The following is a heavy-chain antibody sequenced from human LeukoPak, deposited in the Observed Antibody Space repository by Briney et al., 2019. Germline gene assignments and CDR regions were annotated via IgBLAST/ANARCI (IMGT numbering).Heavy chain of an antibody. CDR1: GGSISSGTYY. CDR3: ARGEVPAALPFDY. J-gene: IGHJ4*02. D-gene: IGHD2-2*02. Sequence: SETLSLTCTVSGGSISSGTYYWSWIRQHPGKGLEWIGYIYYSGSTYYNPSLKSRVTISVDTSKNQFSLKLSSVTAADTAVYYCARGEVPAALPFDYWGQGTLVTVSS. CDR2: IYYSGST. V-gene: IGHV4-31*03.